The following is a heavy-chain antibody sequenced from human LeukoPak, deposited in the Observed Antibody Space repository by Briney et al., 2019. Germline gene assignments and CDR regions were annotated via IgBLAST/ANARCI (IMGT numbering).Heavy chain of an antibody. D-gene: IGHD2-21*02. J-gene: IGHJ4*02. CDR3: TNGHCSGGDCYPSFNY. V-gene: IGHV3-30*02. CDR1: GIIFSTYD. Sequence: PGGSLRLSCAASGIIFSTYDMHWVRQAPGKGLEWVAFIQFNPNNQEYADSVKGRFTVSRDDSKNTLFLQMNSLTSEDTAVYYCTNGHCSGGDCYPSFNYWGQGTLVTVSS. CDR2: IQFNPNNQ.